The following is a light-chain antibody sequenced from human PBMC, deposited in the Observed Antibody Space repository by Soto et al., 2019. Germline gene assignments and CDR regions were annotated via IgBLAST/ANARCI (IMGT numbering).Light chain of an antibody. CDR3: QQFNTYPLT. Sequence: DIQLTQSPSFLSASVGDRVTITCRASQGIKDYLAWYQQKPGKTPKLLIYAASTLQSEVPSRFSGSAAGTEFSLPISSLQPEDFATYYCQQFNTYPLTFGGGTKVEVK. V-gene: IGKV1-9*01. CDR1: QGIKDY. J-gene: IGKJ4*01. CDR2: AAS.